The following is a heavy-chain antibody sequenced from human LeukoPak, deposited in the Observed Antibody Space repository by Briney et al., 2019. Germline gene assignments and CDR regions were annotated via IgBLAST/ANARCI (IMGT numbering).Heavy chain of an antibody. CDR1: GFTLSGYW. CDR2: ISSSSSYI. J-gene: IGHJ4*02. D-gene: IGHD3-10*01. V-gene: IGHV3-21*01. CDR3: ARGTGYYYGSGIDY. Sequence: GGSLRLSCAASGFTLSGYWMNWVRQAPGKGLEWVSSISSSSSYIYYADSVKGRFTISRDNAKNSLYLQMNSLRAEDTAVYYCARGTGYYYGSGIDYWGQGTLVTVSS.